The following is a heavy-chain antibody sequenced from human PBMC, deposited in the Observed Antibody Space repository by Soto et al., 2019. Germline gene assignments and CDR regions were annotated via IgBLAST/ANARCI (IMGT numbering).Heavy chain of an antibody. V-gene: IGHV1-46*01. D-gene: IGHD6-19*01. CDR1: GYTFTSYY. Sequence: VASVKVSCKASGYTFTSYYMHWVRQAPGQGLEWMGIINPSGGSTSYAQKFQGRVTMTRDTSTSTVYMELSSLRSEDTAVYYCARELCQYLGGCQYYYYYYGMDVWGQGTTVTVSS. J-gene: IGHJ6*02. CDR2: INPSGGST. CDR3: ARELCQYLGGCQYYYYYYGMDV.